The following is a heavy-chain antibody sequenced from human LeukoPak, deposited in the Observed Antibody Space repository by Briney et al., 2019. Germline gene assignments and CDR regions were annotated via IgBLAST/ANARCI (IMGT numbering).Heavy chain of an antibody. CDR3: ARDSSELVLDY. D-gene: IGHD3-22*01. CDR2: INTNTGNP. Sequence: ASVRVSCKTSGYTFTSYAMNWVRQAPGQGLEWMGWINTNTGNPTYAQVFTGRFVFSLDTSVSTAYLQISSLKAGDTAVYYCARDSSELVLDYWGQGTLVTVSS. J-gene: IGHJ4*02. CDR1: GYTFTSYA. V-gene: IGHV7-4-1*02.